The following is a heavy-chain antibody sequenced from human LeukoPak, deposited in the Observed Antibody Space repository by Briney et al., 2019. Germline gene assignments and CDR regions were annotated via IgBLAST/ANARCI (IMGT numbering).Heavy chain of an antibody. Sequence: TSQTLSLTCTVSGGSISSGSYYWSWIRQPAGKGLEWIGRIYTSGSTNYNPSLKSRVTISVDTSKNQFSLKLTSVTAADTAVYYCARDLRLVGGVYFDYWGQGTLVTVSS. V-gene: IGHV4-61*02. J-gene: IGHJ4*02. CDR1: GGSISSGSYY. D-gene: IGHD3-10*01. CDR2: IYTSGST. CDR3: ARDLRLVGGVYFDY.